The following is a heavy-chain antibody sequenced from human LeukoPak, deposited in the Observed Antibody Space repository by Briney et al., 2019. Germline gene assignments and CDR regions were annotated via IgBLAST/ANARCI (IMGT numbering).Heavy chain of an antibody. CDR2: IKQDGSEK. J-gene: IGHJ4*02. V-gene: IGHV3-7*01. Sequence: AGGSLRLSCAASGFTFSSYWMSWVRQAPGEGLESVANIKQDGSEKYYADSVKGRFTISRDNAKHSLYLQMNSLKAEDRAVYYCARIPVEPRFDYWGQGTLVTVSS. CDR1: GFTFSSYW. CDR3: ARIPVEPRFDY. D-gene: IGHD4-23*01.